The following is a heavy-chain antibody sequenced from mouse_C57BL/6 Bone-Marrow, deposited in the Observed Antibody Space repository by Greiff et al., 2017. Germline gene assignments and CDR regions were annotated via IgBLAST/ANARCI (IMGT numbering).Heavy chain of an antibody. J-gene: IGHJ2*01. V-gene: IGHV1-26*01. D-gene: IGHD1-1*01. CDR1: GYTFTDYY. CDR2: INPNNGGN. Sequence: VQLQQSGPELVKPGASVKISCKASGYTFTDYYMNWVKQSHGKSLEWIGDINPNNGGNNYNQKLKGKATLTVDTSSSTAYMELRSLTAEDSAVYYCARDYYGSSLYFDFGVQGTILTVSS. CDR3: ARDYYGSSLYFDF.